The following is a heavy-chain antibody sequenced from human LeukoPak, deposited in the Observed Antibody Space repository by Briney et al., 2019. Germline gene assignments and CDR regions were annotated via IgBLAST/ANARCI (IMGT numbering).Heavy chain of an antibody. D-gene: IGHD3-22*01. CDR3: AKWWLLPDEYYYYYGMDV. J-gene: IGHJ6*02. Sequence: GGSLRLSCAASGFTFSSYAMSWVRQAPGKGLEWVSAISGSGGSTYYADSVKGRFTISRDNSKNTLYPQMNSLRAEDTAVYYCAKWWLLPDEYYYYYGMDVWGQGTTVTVSS. CDR2: ISGSGGST. CDR1: GFTFSSYA. V-gene: IGHV3-23*01.